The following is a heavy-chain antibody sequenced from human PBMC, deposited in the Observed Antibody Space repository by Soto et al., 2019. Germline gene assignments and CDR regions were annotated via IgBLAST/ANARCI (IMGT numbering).Heavy chain of an antibody. CDR3: TKDVTGDVGADY. CDR2: VKTTGDTT. V-gene: IGHV3-23*04. Sequence: EVQLVESGGALVQPGGSLTLSCAASGFAFFSHVMSWVRQAPGKGLEWVSTVKTTGDTTFYAGPVKGRFTASRDDSKSTVFLHMYSLRVEDTATYYCTKDVTGDVGADYWGQGTPVTVSS. J-gene: IGHJ4*02. D-gene: IGHD2-21*02. CDR1: GFAFFSHV.